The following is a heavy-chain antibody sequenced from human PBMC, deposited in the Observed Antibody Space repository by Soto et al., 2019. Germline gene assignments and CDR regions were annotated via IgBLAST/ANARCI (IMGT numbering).Heavy chain of an antibody. Sequence: EVQLVESGGGLVQPGGSLRLSCAASGFTFSSYWMHWVRQAPGKGLVWVSRINSDGSTTSYADSVKGRFAISRDNGKNTLYLQMNRLRAEDTAVYYCARVGVGAYPFDYWGQGTVVTVPS. CDR3: ARVGVGAYPFDY. V-gene: IGHV3-74*01. D-gene: IGHD1-26*01. CDR2: INSDGSTT. CDR1: GFTFSSYW. J-gene: IGHJ4*02.